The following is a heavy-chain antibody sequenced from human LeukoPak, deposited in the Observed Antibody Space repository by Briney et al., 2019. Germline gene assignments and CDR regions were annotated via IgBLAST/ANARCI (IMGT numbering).Heavy chain of an antibody. CDR1: GYTFTSYG. D-gene: IGHD3-16*01. V-gene: IGHV1-18*01. J-gene: IGHJ1*01. Sequence: ASVKVSCKASGYTFTSYGISWVRQAPGQGLEWMGWISAYNGNTNYAQKLQGRVTMTTDTSTSTAYMELRSLRSDDTAVYYCASAPGGPDGPYFQHWGQGTLVTVSS. CDR3: ASAPGGPDGPYFQH. CDR2: ISAYNGNT.